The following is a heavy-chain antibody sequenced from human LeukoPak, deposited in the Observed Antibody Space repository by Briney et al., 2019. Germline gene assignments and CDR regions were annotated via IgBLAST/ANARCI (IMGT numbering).Heavy chain of an antibody. Sequence: ASVKVSCKASGYTFIGYYIHWMRQAPGQGLEWMGWINPNSGDTNYAQKFQGRVTMTRDTSVSIAYMELSSLTSDDTAVYYCARGRIVEGPDYWGQGTLVTVSS. CDR2: INPNSGDT. D-gene: IGHD1-26*01. V-gene: IGHV1-2*02. CDR3: ARGRIVEGPDY. J-gene: IGHJ4*02. CDR1: GYTFIGYY.